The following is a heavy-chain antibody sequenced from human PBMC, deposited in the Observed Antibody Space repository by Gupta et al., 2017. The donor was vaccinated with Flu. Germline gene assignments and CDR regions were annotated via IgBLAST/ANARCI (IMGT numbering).Heavy chain of an antibody. Sequence: QVQLVQSGEVVKTPGASVQVACITSVYCFTGHFIHWVGLVPGQGLEGMGRINPNSGGTVNTQKFHGIVTMTSDTSISTAYRDLSRLTSDDTAVYYCSSPLQGTDYICACHLFDTWGQGTVVTVSA. CDR3: SSPLQGTDYICACHLFDT. CDR2: INPNSGGT. D-gene: IGHD3-16*01. J-gene: IGHJ4*02. CDR1: VYCFTGHF. V-gene: IGHV1-2*06.